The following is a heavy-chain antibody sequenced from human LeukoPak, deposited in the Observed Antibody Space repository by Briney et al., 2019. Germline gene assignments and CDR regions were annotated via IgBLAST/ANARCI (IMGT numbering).Heavy chain of an antibody. V-gene: IGHV4-59*01. CDR1: GGSISSYY. D-gene: IGHD3-22*01. CDR2: IYYSGST. CDR3: AREERNYYDSSGYSAI. Sequence: TETLSLTCTVSGGSISSYYWSWIRQPPGKGLEWIGYIYYSGSTNYNPSLKSRVTISVDTSKNQFSLKLSSVTAADTAVYYCAREERNYYDSSGYSAIWGQGTMVTVSS. J-gene: IGHJ3*02.